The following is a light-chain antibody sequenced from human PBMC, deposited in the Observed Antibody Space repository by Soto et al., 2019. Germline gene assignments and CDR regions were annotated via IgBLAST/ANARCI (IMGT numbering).Light chain of an antibody. CDR1: QSISSN. Sequence: IVMTQSPSTLSFSPGGIGTLSCRPSQSISSNLAWYQQKPGQAPRLLIYGASTRATGIPARFSGSGSGTEFTLTISSLQSEDFAVYYCQQYNNWPPWTFGQGTKVDI. CDR3: QQYNNWPPWT. V-gene: IGKV3-15*01. J-gene: IGKJ1*01. CDR2: GAS.